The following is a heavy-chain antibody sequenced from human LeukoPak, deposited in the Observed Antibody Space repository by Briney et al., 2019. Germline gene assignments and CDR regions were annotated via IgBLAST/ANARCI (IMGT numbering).Heavy chain of an antibody. CDR1: GFTFSSYW. CDR3: ARSGVPYYYYYMDV. D-gene: IGHD6-25*01. J-gene: IGHJ6*03. V-gene: IGHV3-7*01. Sequence: GSLRLSCAASGFTFSSYWMSWVRQAPGKGLEWVANIKQDGSEKYYVDSVKGRFTISRDNAKNSLYLQMNSLRAEDTAVYYCARSGVPYYYYYMDVWGKGTTVTLSS. CDR2: IKQDGSEK.